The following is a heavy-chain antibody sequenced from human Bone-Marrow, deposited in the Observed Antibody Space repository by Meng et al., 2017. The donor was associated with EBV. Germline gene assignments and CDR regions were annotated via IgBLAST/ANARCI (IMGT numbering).Heavy chain of an antibody. CDR3: ARLYGSGTYYLDY. CDR1: GFSLSTIGLG. V-gene: IGHV2-5*02. Sequence: SPRTLVEPTPPPTLTCTFSGFSLSTIGLGVGWILQPPGKALEWLAVIYWDDNKRYSPSLRRRLTITKDTSRNQVVLTLTNMDPVDTATYFCARLYGSGTYYLDYWGQGTLVTVSS. J-gene: IGHJ4*02. D-gene: IGHD3-10*01. CDR2: IYWDDNK.